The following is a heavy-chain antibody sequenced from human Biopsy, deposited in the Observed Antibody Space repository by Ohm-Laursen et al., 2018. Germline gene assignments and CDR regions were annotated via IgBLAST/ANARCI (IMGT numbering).Heavy chain of an antibody. CDR3: AKDMGSGYGGNSGDAFDI. CDR2: ISYDGSNK. D-gene: IGHD4-23*01. V-gene: IGHV3-30*18. Sequence: SLRLSCAASGFTFSSYGMHWVRQAPGKGLAWVAVISYDGSNKYYADSVKGRFTISRDNSKNTLYLQMNSLRAKDTAVYYCAKDMGSGYGGNSGDAFDIWGQGTMVTVSS. J-gene: IGHJ3*02. CDR1: GFTFSSYG.